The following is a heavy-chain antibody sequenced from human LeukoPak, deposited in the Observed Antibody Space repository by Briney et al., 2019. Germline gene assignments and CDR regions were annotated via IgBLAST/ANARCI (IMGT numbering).Heavy chain of an antibody. D-gene: IGHD1-26*01. Sequence: GSLRLSCAASGFSVSDNYMSWVRQAPGKGLEGGSLLYSGGSTHYADSVKGRFTISRDKSNNMLSLQMNSLRAEDTAVSYCARGKSGSHSRPFDYWGQGTLVTVSS. V-gene: IGHV3-66*01. CDR3: ARGKSGSHSRPFDY. CDR2: LYSGGST. J-gene: IGHJ4*02. CDR1: GFSVSDNY.